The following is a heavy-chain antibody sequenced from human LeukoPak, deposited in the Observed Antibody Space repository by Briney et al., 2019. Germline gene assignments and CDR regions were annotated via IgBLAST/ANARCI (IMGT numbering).Heavy chain of an antibody. J-gene: IGHJ2*01. CDR1: GGSISSYY. CDR3: ARDEGNGWPLGWHFDL. D-gene: IGHD6-19*01. Sequence: PSETLSLTCTVSGGSISSYYWSWVRQPPGKGLEWIGYIYKTVNTNYNPSLKSRATISVDTSKSQFSLKLTSVTAADTAVYFCARDEGNGWPLGWHFDLWGRGTLVTVSS. V-gene: IGHV4-59*01. CDR2: IYKTVNT.